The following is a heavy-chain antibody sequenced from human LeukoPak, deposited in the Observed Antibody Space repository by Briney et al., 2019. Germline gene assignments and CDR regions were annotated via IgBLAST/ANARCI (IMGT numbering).Heavy chain of an antibody. J-gene: IGHJ4*02. CDR2: MNRNSVNT. CDR1: GYTLSSYV. V-gene: IGHV1-8*01. CDR3: ARRGHSRRWYGRFDY. D-gene: IGHD6-13*01. Sequence: ASVSVSCTASGYTLSSYVINWVRQAAGQGLERRGWMNRNSVNTGYAQKFHGIVTITRDPSINTAYMELSSLRSEDTAVYYCARRGHSRRWYGRFDYWGQGTLVTVSS.